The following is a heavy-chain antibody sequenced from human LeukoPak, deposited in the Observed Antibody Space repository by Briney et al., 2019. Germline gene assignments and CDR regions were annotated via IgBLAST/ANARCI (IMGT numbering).Heavy chain of an antibody. CDR1: GCTFSTYA. J-gene: IGHJ3*01. CDR3: ARDSRTRGPNAFDV. Sequence: GGSLRLSCADSGCTFSTYAMSWVRQAPGKGLEWVANIKQDGSEKYYVDSVKGRFTISRDNAKNSLYLQMNSLRAEDTAVYYCARDSRTRGPNAFDVWGQGTMVTVSS. V-gene: IGHV3-7*01. CDR2: IKQDGSEK.